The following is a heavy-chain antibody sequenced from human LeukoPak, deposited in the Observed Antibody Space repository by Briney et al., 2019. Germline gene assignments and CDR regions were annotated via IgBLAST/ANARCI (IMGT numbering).Heavy chain of an antibody. CDR2: IYTSGST. J-gene: IGHJ5*02. Sequence: SETLSLASTVSGRSISSYYWSWIRQPAGKGLEWIGRIYTSGSTNYNPSLKSRVTMSVDTSKNQFSLKRSSVTAADTAVYYCARDIAQQQLVARINWFDPWGQGTLVTVSS. CDR3: ARDIAQQQLVARINWFDP. D-gene: IGHD6-13*01. CDR1: GRSISSYY. V-gene: IGHV4-4*07.